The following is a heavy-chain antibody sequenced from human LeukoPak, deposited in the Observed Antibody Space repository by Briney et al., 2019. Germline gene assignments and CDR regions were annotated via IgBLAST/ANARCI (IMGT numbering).Heavy chain of an antibody. V-gene: IGHV1-69*13. CDR1: GGTFSSYA. J-gene: IGHJ4*02. CDR2: IIPIFGTA. CDR3: ARELPYDSSGYYLFDY. D-gene: IGHD3-22*01. Sequence: ASVTVSCTASGGTFSSYAISWVRQAPGQGLEWMGGIIPIFGTANYAQKFQGRVTITADESTSTAYMELSSLRSEDTAVYYCARELPYDSSGYYLFDYWGQGTLVTVSS.